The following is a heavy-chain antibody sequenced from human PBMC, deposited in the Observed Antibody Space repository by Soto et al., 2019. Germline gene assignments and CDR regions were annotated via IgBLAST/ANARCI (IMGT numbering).Heavy chain of an antibody. D-gene: IGHD2-15*01. Sequence: EVQLVESGGGLVQPGESLRLSCAASGFTFSSYWMHWVRQAPGKGLVWVSRINSDGSSTSYAGSVKGRFTISRDNAKNTVYLEMNSLRAEDRAVYYCVRTSLVVAAATREDYWGQGTLVTVSS. CDR1: GFTFSSYW. V-gene: IGHV3-74*01. CDR2: INSDGSST. J-gene: IGHJ4*02. CDR3: VRTSLVVAAATREDY.